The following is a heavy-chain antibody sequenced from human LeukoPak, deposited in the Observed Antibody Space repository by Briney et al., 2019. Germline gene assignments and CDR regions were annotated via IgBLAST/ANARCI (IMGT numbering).Heavy chain of an antibody. V-gene: IGHV3-23*01. CDR2: ISGSGGST. D-gene: IGHD2-2*01. CDR3: AKDGGYCSSTSCYGLGSYYYYYGMDV. Sequence: GGSLRLSCAASGFTFSSYSMKWVRQAPGKGLEWVSAISGSGGSTYYADSVKGRFTISRDNSKNTLYLQMNSLRAEATAVYYCAKDGGYCSSTSCYGLGSYYYYYGMDVWAKGPRSPSP. J-gene: IGHJ6*02. CDR1: GFTFSSYS.